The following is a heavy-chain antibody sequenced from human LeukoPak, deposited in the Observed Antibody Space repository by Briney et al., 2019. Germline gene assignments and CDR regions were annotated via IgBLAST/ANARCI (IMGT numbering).Heavy chain of an antibody. CDR3: AKPRAMTTGVGRYFDL. Sequence: GGSLRLSCGASGFTFTSYAMSWIRQAPGKGLEWVSAISGGGENTYYGDSVKGRFTISRDKSKNTLYLQMNSLRAEDTATYYCAKPRAMTTGVGRYFDLWGRGTLVTVSS. CDR1: GFTFTSYA. D-gene: IGHD1-1*01. V-gene: IGHV3-23*01. J-gene: IGHJ2*01. CDR2: ISGGGENT.